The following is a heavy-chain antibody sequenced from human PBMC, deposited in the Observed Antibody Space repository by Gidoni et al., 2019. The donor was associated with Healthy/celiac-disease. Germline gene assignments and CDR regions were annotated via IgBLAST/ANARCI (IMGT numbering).Heavy chain of an antibody. CDR2: INHSGST. CDR3: ARAAPQSGGRLLTPGRSYYYYYYMDV. D-gene: IGHD2-15*01. V-gene: IGHV4-34*01. Sequence: QVQLQQWGAGLLKPTETMSLTCAVYGGSFRGDYWSWNRQPPGKGQEWIGEINHSGSTNYNPSLKSRVTISVDTSKNQFSLKLSSVTAADTAVYYCARAAPQSGGRLLTPGRSYYYYYYMDVWCKGTTVTVSS. CDR1: GGSFRGDY. J-gene: IGHJ6*03.